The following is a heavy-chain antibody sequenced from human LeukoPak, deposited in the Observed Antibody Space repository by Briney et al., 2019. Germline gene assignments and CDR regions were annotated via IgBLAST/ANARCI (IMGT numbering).Heavy chain of an antibody. J-gene: IGHJ4*02. V-gene: IGHV1-2*02. CDR3: ARERAPNKLTGIVVVRLTN. Sequence: GASVKVSCKASGYTFTGYYMHWVRQAPGQGLEWMGWINPNSGGTNYAQKFQGRVTMTRDTSISTAYMELSRLRSDDTAVYYCARERAPNKLTGIVVVRLTNWGQGTLLTVSS. CDR1: GYTFTGYY. CDR2: INPNSGGT. D-gene: IGHD3-22*01.